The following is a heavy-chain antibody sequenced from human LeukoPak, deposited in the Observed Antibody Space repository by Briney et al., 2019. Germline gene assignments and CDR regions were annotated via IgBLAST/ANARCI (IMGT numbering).Heavy chain of an antibody. CDR3: ARGQNGRYCSSTSCSPKTNWFDP. CDR1: GFTFSSYW. J-gene: IGHJ5*02. Sequence: QPGGSLRLXCAASGFTFSSYWMHWVRQAPGKGLVWVSRINSDGSSTSYADSVKGRFTISRDNAKNTLYLQMNSLRAEDTAVYYCARGQNGRYCSSTSCSPKTNWFDPWGQGTLVTVSS. V-gene: IGHV3-74*01. D-gene: IGHD2-2*01. CDR2: INSDGSST.